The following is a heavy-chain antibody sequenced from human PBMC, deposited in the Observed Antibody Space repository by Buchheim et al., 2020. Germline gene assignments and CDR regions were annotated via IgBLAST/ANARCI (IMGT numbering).Heavy chain of an antibody. CDR3: ARDGCGGDCFEFFGY. CDR2: IRGSGDST. Sequence: EVLLVESGGGLVQPGGSLRLSCAASGFTFSSYAMRWVRQAPGKGLEWVSVIRGSGDSTYYADSVKGRFTIPRDNSKNTLYLQMDSLRAVETAVYYCARDGCGGDCFEFFGYWGQGTL. D-gene: IGHD2-21*02. V-gene: IGHV3-23*04. J-gene: IGHJ4*01. CDR1: GFTFSSYA.